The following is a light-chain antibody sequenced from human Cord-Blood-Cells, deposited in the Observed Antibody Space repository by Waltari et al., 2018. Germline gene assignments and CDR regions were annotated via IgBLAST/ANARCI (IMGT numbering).Light chain of an antibody. J-gene: IGKJ2*01. CDR1: QSVLYSSNNQNY. Sequence: IVMTQSPDSLAVSLGERATINCKSSQSVLYSSNNQNYLDWYQQKPGQPPKLLIYWASTRESGVPDRFSGSGSGTDFTLTISSLQAEDVAVYYCQQYYSTPYTFGQGTKLEIK. V-gene: IGKV4-1*01. CDR3: QQYYSTPYT. CDR2: WAS.